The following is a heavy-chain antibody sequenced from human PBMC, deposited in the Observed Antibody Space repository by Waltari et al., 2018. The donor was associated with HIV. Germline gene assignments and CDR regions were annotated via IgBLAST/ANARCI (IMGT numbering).Heavy chain of an antibody. CDR2: LWYDGGNE. D-gene: IGHD1-20*01. V-gene: IGHV3-33*01. CDR3: ARDWTITATTRVDF. CDR1: GFIFNKFG. Sequence: QVQLAESGGGVVQPGRSLRLSCVASGFIFNKFGRHWVSQKPGKWLEWVADLWYDGGNEYYAVSVKGRFTISRDNSKNTLDLQMNSLRAEDTAVYYCARDWTITATTRVDFWGPGTLVTVSS. J-gene: IGHJ4*03.